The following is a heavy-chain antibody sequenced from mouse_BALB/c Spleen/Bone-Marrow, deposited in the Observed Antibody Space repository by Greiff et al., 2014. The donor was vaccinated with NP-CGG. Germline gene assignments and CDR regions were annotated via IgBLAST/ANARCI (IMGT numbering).Heavy chain of an antibody. D-gene: IGHD1-1*01. Sequence: DVKLVESGAELVKPGASVKLSCTASGFNIKDTYMHWVKQRPKQGLEWIGRIDPANGNTKYDPKFQGKATITADTSSNTAYLQLSSLTSEDTAVYYCALYYYGSSRFAYWGQGTLVTVSA. CDR3: ALYYYGSSRFAY. J-gene: IGHJ3*01. V-gene: IGHV14-3*02. CDR2: IDPANGNT. CDR1: GFNIKDTY.